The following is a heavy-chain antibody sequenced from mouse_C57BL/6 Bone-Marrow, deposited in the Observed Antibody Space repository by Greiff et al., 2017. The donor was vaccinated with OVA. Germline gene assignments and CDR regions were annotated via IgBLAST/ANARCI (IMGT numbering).Heavy chain of an antibody. D-gene: IGHD2-3*01. J-gene: IGHJ3*01. CDR1: GFNIKDDY. CDR3: TTSDGYYPAWFAY. Sequence: EVQLQQSGAELVRPGASVKLSCTASGFNIKDDYMHWVKQRPEQGLEWIGWIDPENGDTEYASKFQGKATITADTSSNTAYLQLSSLTSEDTAVYYCTTSDGYYPAWFAYWGQGTLVTVSA. V-gene: IGHV14-4*01. CDR2: IDPENGDT.